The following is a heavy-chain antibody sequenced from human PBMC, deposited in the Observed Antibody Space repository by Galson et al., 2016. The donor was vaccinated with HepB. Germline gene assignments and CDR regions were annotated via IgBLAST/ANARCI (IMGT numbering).Heavy chain of an antibody. Sequence: SLRLSCAASGFTFNAYAMSWVRQSPGKGLEWVSAITSSGVGTFYTDSVKGRFTISRDNSKNTLYLPMNSLRVEDTATYFCAQRRLGLGNFYFDYWGQGTLVTVSS. CDR1: GFTFNAYA. J-gene: IGHJ4*02. D-gene: IGHD3-16*01. CDR2: ITSSGVGT. CDR3: AQRRLGLGNFYFDY. V-gene: IGHV3-23*01.